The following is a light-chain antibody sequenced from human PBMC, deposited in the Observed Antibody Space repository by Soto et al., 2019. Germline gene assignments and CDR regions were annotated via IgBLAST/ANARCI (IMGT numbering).Light chain of an antibody. CDR2: EGI. Sequence: QSVLTQPASVSGSPGQSITISCTGTSSTVGGFNAVSWYQQHPGTAPKVIIYEGIKRPSGVSNRLSRSNSGSTASPTISGLQAEDEADYYCCSYVGATTYVFGTGTKVT. CDR1: SSTVGGFNA. J-gene: IGLJ1*01. V-gene: IGLV2-23*01. CDR3: CSYVGATTYV.